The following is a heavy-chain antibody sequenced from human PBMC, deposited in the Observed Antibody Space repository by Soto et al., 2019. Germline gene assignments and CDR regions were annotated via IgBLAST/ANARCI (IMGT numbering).Heavy chain of an antibody. CDR1: GYTFTGYY. CDR3: AREGGQRLVESGSDAFDI. V-gene: IGHV1-2*04. J-gene: IGHJ3*02. CDR2: INPNSGGT. D-gene: IGHD6-19*01. Sequence: QVRLVQSGAVVKKPGASVKVSCKASGYTFTGYYMHWVRQAPGQGLEWMGWINPNSGGTNYAQKLQGWVTMTRDTSISTAYMELSRLRSDDTAVYYCAREGGQRLVESGSDAFDICRQGTMVTVSS.